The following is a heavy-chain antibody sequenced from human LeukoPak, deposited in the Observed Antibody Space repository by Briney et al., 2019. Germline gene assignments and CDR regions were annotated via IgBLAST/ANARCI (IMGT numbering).Heavy chain of an antibody. CDR2: ISYSGST. D-gene: IGHD3-9*01. J-gene: IGHJ4*02. CDR3: ARARGDILTGYYYYFDY. CDR1: GGSISTYY. V-gene: IGHV4-59*01. Sequence: PSETLSLTCTVSGGSISTYYWTWIRQPPGKGLEWIGYISYSGSTNYNPSLKSRVTISVDTSKNQFSLKLSSVTAADTAVYYCARARGDILTGYYYYFDYWGQGTLVTVSS.